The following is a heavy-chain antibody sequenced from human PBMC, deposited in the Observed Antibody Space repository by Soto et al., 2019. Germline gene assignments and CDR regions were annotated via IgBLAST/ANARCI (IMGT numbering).Heavy chain of an antibody. CDR3: ARGQEGVVATH. V-gene: IGHV4-34*01. CDR2: VKDGGHT. J-gene: IGHJ4*02. D-gene: IGHD5-12*01. Sequence: QVQLQQWGAGLLKPSETLSLNCAVTGGSLSGYYWSWIRQPPGKGLEWIGEVKDGGHTNYSPSLRGPFPLSSDTSNNQFPLRLNSVTAADTGVYYCARGQEGVVATHWDQGSLVTVSS. CDR1: GGSLSGYY.